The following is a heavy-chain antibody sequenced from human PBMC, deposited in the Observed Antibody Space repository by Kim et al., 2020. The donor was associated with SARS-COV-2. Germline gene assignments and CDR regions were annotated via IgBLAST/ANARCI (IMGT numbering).Heavy chain of an antibody. CDR3: ARARITMIVVVTHFDY. D-gene: IGHD3-22*01. Sequence: PSLKGRVTVSGDTSKNQFSLRLSSVTAADTAVYYCARARITMIVVVTHFDYWGQGTLVTVSS. V-gene: IGHV4-31*02. J-gene: IGHJ4*02.